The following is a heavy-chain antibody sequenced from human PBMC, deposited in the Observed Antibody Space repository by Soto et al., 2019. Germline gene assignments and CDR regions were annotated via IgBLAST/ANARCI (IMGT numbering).Heavy chain of an antibody. CDR3: ARGSSLEEIAFDI. CDR2: IYSGGST. D-gene: IGHD6-6*01. V-gene: IGHV3-53*01. CDR1: GFTVSSNY. Sequence: PGGSLRLSCAASGFTVSSNYMSWVRQAPGKGLEWVSVIYSGGSTYYADSVKGRFTISRDNSKNTLYLQMNSLRAEDTAVYYCARGSSLEEIAFDIWGQGTMVTVSS. J-gene: IGHJ3*02.